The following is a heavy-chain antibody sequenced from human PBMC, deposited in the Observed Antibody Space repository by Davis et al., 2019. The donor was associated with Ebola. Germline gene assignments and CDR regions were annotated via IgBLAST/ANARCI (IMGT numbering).Heavy chain of an antibody. CDR2: ISYDGSNK. V-gene: IGHV3-30-3*01. CDR3: ARGPIVVVDSDYYYYGMDV. D-gene: IGHD2-2*01. J-gene: IGHJ6*02. Sequence: GESLKISCAASGFTFSRYPMHWVRQAPGKGLEWVAVISYDGSNKYYADSVKGRFTISRDNSKTTLYLQMNSLRAEDTAVYYCARGPIVVVDSDYYYYGMDVWGQGTTVTVSS. CDR1: GFTFSRYP.